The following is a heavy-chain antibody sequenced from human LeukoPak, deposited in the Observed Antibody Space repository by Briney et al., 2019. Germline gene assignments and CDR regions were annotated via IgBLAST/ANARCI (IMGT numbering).Heavy chain of an antibody. Sequence: GASVKVSCKASGGTFSSYAISWVRQAPGQGLEWMGGIIPIFGTANYAQKFQGRVTMTRDTSISTAYMELSRLGSDDTAVYYCAREYSSALFDYWGQGTLVTVSS. V-gene: IGHV1-69*05. CDR2: IIPIFGTA. J-gene: IGHJ4*02. CDR3: AREYSSALFDY. D-gene: IGHD6-25*01. CDR1: GGTFSSYA.